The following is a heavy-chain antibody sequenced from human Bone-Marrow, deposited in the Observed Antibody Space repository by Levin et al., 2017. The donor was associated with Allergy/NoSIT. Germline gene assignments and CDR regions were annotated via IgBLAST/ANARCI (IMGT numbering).Heavy chain of an antibody. D-gene: IGHD5-18*01. J-gene: IGHJ3*02. V-gene: IGHV3-53*01. Sequence: GGSLRLSCAASGFNVINNYMSWVRQAPGKGLEWVSTIFTGGRTYYADSVKGRFTISSDNSKNTVFPQLNSLRAADTAVYYCARDGAYSHGPYDAFDIWGQGTMVTVSS. CDR3: ARDGAYSHGPYDAFDI. CDR2: IFTGGRT. CDR1: GFNVINNY.